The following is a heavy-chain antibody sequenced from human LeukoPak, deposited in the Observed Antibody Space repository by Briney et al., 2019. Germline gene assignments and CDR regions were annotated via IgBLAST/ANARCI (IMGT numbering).Heavy chain of an antibody. CDR1: GFTFSSYS. V-gene: IGHV3-30-3*01. CDR2: ISYDGSNK. CDR3: AREPDIVVVPAASLDY. Sequence: GGSLRLSCAASGFTFSSYSMHWVRQAPGKGLEWVAVISYDGSNKYYADSVKGRFTISRDNSKNTLYLQMNSLRAEDTAVYYCAREPDIVVVPAASLDYWGQGTLVTVSS. J-gene: IGHJ4*02. D-gene: IGHD2-2*01.